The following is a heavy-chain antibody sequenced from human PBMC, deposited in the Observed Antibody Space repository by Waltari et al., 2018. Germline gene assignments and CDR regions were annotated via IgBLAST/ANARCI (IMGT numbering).Heavy chain of an antibody. CDR3: ARGARRTTVTTGWWYFDL. D-gene: IGHD4-17*01. Sequence: EVQLVESGGGLVQPGGSLRLSCAASGFTYSMYWMHWVRQAPGKGLVWCSRIKVDGGSTSYADSVEGRFTISKDNAKNTVYLQMNSLRAEDTAIYYCARGARRTTVTTGWWYFDLWGRGTLVTVSS. CDR2: IKVDGGST. V-gene: IGHV3-74*01. CDR1: GFTYSMYW. J-gene: IGHJ2*01.